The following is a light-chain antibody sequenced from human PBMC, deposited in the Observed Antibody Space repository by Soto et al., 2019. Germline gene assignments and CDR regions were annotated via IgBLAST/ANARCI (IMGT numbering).Light chain of an antibody. V-gene: IGKV1-5*01. CDR2: DAS. Sequence: DIQMAQSPSTLSASVGDRVTITCRASQSISNWLAWYQQKPGKAPKLLIYDASSLESGVPSRFSGSRSGTEFTLSISSLQPDDFATYYCQKYNSYPITFGPGTKVDIK. CDR1: QSISNW. CDR3: QKYNSYPIT. J-gene: IGKJ3*01.